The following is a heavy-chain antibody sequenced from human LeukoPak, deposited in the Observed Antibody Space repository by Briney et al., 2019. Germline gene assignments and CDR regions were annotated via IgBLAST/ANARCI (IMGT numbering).Heavy chain of an antibody. J-gene: IGHJ5*02. CDR2: INTYNGNT. D-gene: IGHD2-2*01. V-gene: IGHV1-18*01. CDR1: VYTFTNSV. CDR3: ARDVGDIVTIPAAISVP. Sequence: ASVKVSCKASVYTFTNSVITWMRQAPGHGLEWMGWINTYNGNTNYAQMLQGRVTMTTDTSTGTAYMEVGSLRSDDTAMYYCARDVGDIVTIPAAISVPWGQGTLVTVS.